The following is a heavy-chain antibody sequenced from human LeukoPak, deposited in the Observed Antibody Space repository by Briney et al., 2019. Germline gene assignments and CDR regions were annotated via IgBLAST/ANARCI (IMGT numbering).Heavy chain of an antibody. CDR2: ISSSGSTI. D-gene: IGHD3-9*01. Sequence: GGSLRLSCAASGFTFSDYYMSWIRQAPGKGLEWVSYISSSGSTICYADSVKGRFTISRDNAKNSLYLQMNSLRAEDTAVYYCARDTGGITISDPFDYWGQGTLVTVSS. V-gene: IGHV3-11*01. CDR1: GFTFSDYY. J-gene: IGHJ4*02. CDR3: ARDTGGITISDPFDY.